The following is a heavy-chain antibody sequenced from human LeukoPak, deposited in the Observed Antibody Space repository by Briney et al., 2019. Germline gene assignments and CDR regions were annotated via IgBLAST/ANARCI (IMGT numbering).Heavy chain of an antibody. D-gene: IGHD6-6*01. J-gene: IGHJ5*02. V-gene: IGHV4-59*01. CDR1: GGSISSYY. CDR2: IYYSGST. Sequence: SETLSLTCPVSGGSISSYYWSWIRQPPGKGLEWIGYIYYSGSTNYNPSLKSRVTISVDTSKNQFSLKLSSVTAADTAVYYCARDEYSSSSGEGWFDPWGQGTLVTVSS. CDR3: ARDEYSSSSGEGWFDP.